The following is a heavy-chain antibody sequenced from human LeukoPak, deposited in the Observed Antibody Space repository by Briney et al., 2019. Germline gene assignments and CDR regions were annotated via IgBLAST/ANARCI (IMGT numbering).Heavy chain of an antibody. CDR3: ASRSGSTPYYFDY. V-gene: IGHV1-18*01. CDR1: GYTFTSQG. J-gene: IGHJ4*02. D-gene: IGHD3-3*01. CDR2: INTYNGKT. Sequence: AASVKVSCKASGYTFTSQGISWMRQAPGQGLEWMGWINTYNGKTSYAQKLQNRITMTTDTSTSTAYMELRSLRSDDTAVYYCASRSGSTPYYFDYWGQETLVRVSS.